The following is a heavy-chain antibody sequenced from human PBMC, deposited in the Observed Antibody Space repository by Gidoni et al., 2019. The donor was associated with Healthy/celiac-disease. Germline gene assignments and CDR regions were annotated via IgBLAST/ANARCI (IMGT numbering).Heavy chain of an antibody. CDR3: ASASPRYCSGGSCYSGLGAFDI. Sequence: QVQLVESGGGVVQPGRSLRLSCAASGFTFSSYAMHWVRQAPGKGLEWVAVISYDGSNKYYADSVKGRFTISRDNSKNTLYLQMNSLRAEDTAVYYCASASPRYCSGGSCYSGLGAFDIWGQGTMVTVSS. V-gene: IGHV3-30-3*01. J-gene: IGHJ3*02. CDR2: ISYDGSNK. CDR1: GFTFSSYA. D-gene: IGHD2-15*01.